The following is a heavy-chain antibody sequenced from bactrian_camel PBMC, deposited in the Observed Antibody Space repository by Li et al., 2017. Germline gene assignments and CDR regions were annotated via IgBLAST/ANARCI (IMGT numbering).Heavy chain of an antibody. V-gene: IGHV3S53*01. CDR3: GASTWCSSGAYCSRGCISV. CDR1: GSTYSSYC. J-gene: IGHJ4*01. D-gene: IGHD3*01. CDR2: IRGDGSA. Sequence: HVQLVESGGGSVQAGGSLRLSCAASGSTYSSYCMEWKRQAPGKVDEVVAAIRGDGSAGYADSVKGRFTISQDTAENAVYLQMNSLKSDDGATYYCGASTWCSSGAYCSRGCISVWGQGTQVTVS.